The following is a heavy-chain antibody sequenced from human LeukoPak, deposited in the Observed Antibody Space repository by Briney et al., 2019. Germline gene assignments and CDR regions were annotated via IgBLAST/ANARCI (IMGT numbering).Heavy chain of an antibody. CDR1: GFTFSSYS. D-gene: IGHD2/OR15-2a*01. J-gene: IGHJ4*02. CDR2: ISSSSSYI. Sequence: GGSLRLSCAASGFTFSSYSMNCVRQAPGKGLEWVSSISSSSSYIYYAVSVKGRFTISRDNAKNSLYLQMNSLRAEDTAVYYCAREKGLSSGLDYWGQGTLVTVSS. CDR3: AREKGLSSGLDY. V-gene: IGHV3-21*01.